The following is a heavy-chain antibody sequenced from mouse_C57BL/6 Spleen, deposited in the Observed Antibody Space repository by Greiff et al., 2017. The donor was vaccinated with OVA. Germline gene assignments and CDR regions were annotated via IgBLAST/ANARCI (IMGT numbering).Heavy chain of an antibody. CDR1: GFNIKDYY. Sequence: EVKLQESGAELVKPGASVKLSCTASGFNIKDYYMHWVKQRTEQGLEWIGRIDPEDGETKYTQKFKGKATINADTSSNTAYLQLSSLTSEDTAVYYWARWHGTSSAWFAYWGQGTLVTVSA. CDR2: IDPEDGET. J-gene: IGHJ3*01. CDR3: ARWHGTSSAWFAY. V-gene: IGHV14-2*01. D-gene: IGHD3-1*01.